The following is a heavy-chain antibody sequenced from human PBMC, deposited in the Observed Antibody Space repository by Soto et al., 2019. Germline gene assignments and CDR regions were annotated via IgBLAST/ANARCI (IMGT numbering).Heavy chain of an antibody. J-gene: IGHJ6*02. D-gene: IGHD3-9*01. V-gene: IGHV3-30*04. Sequence: GGSLRLSCAASGFTFSTYAMHWVRQAPGKGLEWVAVISYDGSEKYYVDSVKGRFTISRDNAKNSLYLQTNSLRAEDTAVYYCARDHLLRYFDWLLFDYYYGMDVWGQGTTVTVSS. CDR2: ISYDGSEK. CDR1: GFTFSTYA. CDR3: ARDHLLRYFDWLLFDYYYGMDV.